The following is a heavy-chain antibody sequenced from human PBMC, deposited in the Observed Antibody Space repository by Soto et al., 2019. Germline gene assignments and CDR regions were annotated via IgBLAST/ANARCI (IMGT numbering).Heavy chain of an antibody. CDR2: IYDSGNT. D-gene: IGHD6-13*01. Sequence: SETLSLTCAVSGGSISGSTYSWSWIRQPPGKGLEWIGYIYDSGNTYYNPSLKSQFSISVDRSKNQFSLKLSSVTAADTAVYYCARGKGPAAGHSNFDYWGQGALVTVSS. J-gene: IGHJ4*02. CDR1: GGSISGSTYS. V-gene: IGHV4-30-2*01. CDR3: ARGKGPAAGHSNFDY.